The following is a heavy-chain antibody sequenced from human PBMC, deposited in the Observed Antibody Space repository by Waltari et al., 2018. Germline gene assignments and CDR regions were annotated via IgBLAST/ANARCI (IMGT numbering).Heavy chain of an antibody. D-gene: IGHD6-13*01. CDR2: IKQDGSEK. CDR1: GFTFSSSW. V-gene: IGHV3-7*01. J-gene: IGHJ6*03. CDR3: AREGGYSSSWYYYYYYMDV. Sequence: EVQLVESGGGLVQPGGSLRLSCAASGFTFSSSWMSWVRQAPGKGPEWVANIKQDGSEKYYVDSVKGRFTISRDNAKNSLYLQMNSLRAEDTAVYYCAREGGYSSSWYYYYYYMDVWGKGTTVTISS.